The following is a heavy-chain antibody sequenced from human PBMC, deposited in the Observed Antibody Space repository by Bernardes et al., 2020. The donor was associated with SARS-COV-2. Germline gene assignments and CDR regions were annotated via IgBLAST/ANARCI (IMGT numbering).Heavy chain of an antibody. J-gene: IGHJ4*02. CDR2: INAGNGTT. D-gene: IGHD3-10*01. CDR3: ATGLWFGEIDY. CDR1: GYTFTSYA. V-gene: IGHV1-3*01. Sequence: ASLKVYCKASGYTFTSYAMHWVRQAPGQRLEWMGWINAGNGTTKYSQKFQGRVTITRDTSASTAYMELSSLRSEDTAVYYCATGLWFGEIDYWGQGTLVTVSS.